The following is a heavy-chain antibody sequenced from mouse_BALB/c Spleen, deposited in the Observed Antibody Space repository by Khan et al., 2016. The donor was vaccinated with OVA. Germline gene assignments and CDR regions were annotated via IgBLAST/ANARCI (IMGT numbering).Heavy chain of an antibody. V-gene: IGHV1-20*01. CDR3: ARIYRSDFDY. CDR2: INPHIGET. J-gene: IGHJ2*01. CDR1: GYSFTGYF. D-gene: IGHD1-1*01. Sequence: EVPLQQSGPELVKPGASVKISCKAPGYSFTGYFMNWVMPSHGKSLEWIGRINPHIGETFYNQKFKGKATLTVDEYSSTAHMELRSLTSEDSAVYYCARIYRSDFDYWGQGTTLTVSS.